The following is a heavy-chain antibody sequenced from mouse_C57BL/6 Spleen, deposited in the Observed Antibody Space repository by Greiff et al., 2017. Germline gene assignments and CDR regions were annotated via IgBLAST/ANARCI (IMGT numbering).Heavy chain of an antibody. V-gene: IGHV1-80*01. Sequence: QVQLQQSGAELVKPGASVKISCKASGYAFSSYWMNWVKQRPGKGLEWIGQIYPGDGDTNYNGKVKGKATLTADKSSSTAYMQLSSLTSEDSAVYFWARDGVPYDFDYWGQGTTLTVSS. CDR2: IYPGDGDT. J-gene: IGHJ2*01. D-gene: IGHD5-1*01. CDR1: GYAFSSYW. CDR3: ARDGVPYDFDY.